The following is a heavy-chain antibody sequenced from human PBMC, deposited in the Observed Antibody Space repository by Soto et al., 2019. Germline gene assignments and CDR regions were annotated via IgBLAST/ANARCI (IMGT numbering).Heavy chain of an antibody. Sequence: SETLSLTCTVSGGSIRSDYWSWIRQPPGKGLEWIGYISSSGGTNYNPSLKSRVTISVDTSKNQFSLKLSSVTAADTAVYYCVRHRWDNSDDWFDPWGQGTLVTVSS. CDR2: ISSSGGT. D-gene: IGHD6-19*01. J-gene: IGHJ5*02. CDR1: GGSIRSDY. V-gene: IGHV4-59*01. CDR3: VRHRWDNSDDWFDP.